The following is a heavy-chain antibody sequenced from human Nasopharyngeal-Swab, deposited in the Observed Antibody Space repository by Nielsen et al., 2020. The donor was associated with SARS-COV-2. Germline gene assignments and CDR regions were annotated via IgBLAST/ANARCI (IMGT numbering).Heavy chain of an antibody. Sequence: ASVKVSCKASGYTFTGYYMHWVRQAPGQGLEWVGWINPNSGGTNYAQKFQGRVTMTRDTSISTAYMELSRLRSDDTAVYYCAREEDSSGYYYYYYGMDVWGQGTTVTVSS. V-gene: IGHV1-2*02. CDR2: INPNSGGT. CDR1: GYTFTGYY. D-gene: IGHD3-22*01. CDR3: AREEDSSGYYYYYYGMDV. J-gene: IGHJ6*02.